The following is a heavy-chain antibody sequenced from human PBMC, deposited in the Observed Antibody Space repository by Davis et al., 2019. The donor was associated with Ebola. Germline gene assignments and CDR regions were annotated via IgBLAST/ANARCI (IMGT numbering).Heavy chain of an antibody. J-gene: IGHJ6*02. V-gene: IGHV3-21*01. CDR1: GFTFSNYG. Sequence: GGSLRLSCAASGFTFSNYGVHWVRQAPGKGLEWISSISPSGSDILQADSLKGRFTFSRDNAGNSLYLQMNSLRAEDTAVYYCSRGAKDYYGMDVWGQGTTVTVSS. CDR3: SRGAKDYYGMDV. CDR2: ISPSGSDI.